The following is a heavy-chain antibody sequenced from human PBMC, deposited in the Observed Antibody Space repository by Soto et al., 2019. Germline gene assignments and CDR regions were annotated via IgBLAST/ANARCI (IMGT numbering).Heavy chain of an antibody. V-gene: IGHV4-30-2*01. CDR1: GGSISSGGYS. CDR2: IYHSGST. J-gene: IGHJ5*02. D-gene: IGHD2-2*01. CDR3: ARVPDR. Sequence: SETLSLTCAVSGGSISSGGYSWSWIRQPPGKGLECIGYIYHSGSTYYNPSLKSRVTISVDRSKNQFSLKLSSVTAADTAVYYCARVPDRWGQGTLVTVSS.